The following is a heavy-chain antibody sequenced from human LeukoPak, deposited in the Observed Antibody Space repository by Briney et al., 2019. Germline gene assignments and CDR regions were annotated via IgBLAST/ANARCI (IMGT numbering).Heavy chain of an antibody. CDR3: ARVRGASDY. J-gene: IGHJ4*02. CDR1: GFTFSDHY. D-gene: IGHD1-26*01. CDR2: TRNKANSYTT. Sequence: GGSLRLSCAASGFTFSDHYMDWVRQAPGKGLEWVGRTRNKANSYTTEYAASVKGRFTISRDDSKNSLYLQMNSLKTEDTAVYYSARVRGASDYWGQGTLVTVSS. V-gene: IGHV3-72*01.